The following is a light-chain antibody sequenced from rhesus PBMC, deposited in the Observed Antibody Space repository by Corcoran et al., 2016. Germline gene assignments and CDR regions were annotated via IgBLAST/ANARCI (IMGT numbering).Light chain of an antibody. V-gene: IGKV1-33*02. CDR1: QGITND. CDR3: QHYYSTPYS. J-gene: IGKJ2*01. CDR2: AAS. Sequence: DIQMTQSPSSLSASVGDRVTITCRASQGITNDLAWYQQKPGETPTLLIYAASSLHSGIPSRCSGSGSGTDFTLTSSSLQPEDFATYFCQHYYSTPYSFGQGTKVEIK.